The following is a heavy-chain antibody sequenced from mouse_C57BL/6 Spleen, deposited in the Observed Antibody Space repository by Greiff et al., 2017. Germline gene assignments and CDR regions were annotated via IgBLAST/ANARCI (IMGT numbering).Heavy chain of an antibody. CDR1: GYTFTSYW. CDR3: AREGDYDDYAMDY. CDR2: IDPSDSYT. J-gene: IGHJ4*01. D-gene: IGHD2-4*01. V-gene: IGHV1-59*01. Sequence: VQLQQPGAELVRPGTSVKLSCKASGYTFTSYWMHWVKQRPGQGLEWIGVIDPSDSYTNYNQKFKGKATLTVDTSSSTAYMQLSSLTSEDSAVYYCAREGDYDDYAMDYWGQGTSGTVSS.